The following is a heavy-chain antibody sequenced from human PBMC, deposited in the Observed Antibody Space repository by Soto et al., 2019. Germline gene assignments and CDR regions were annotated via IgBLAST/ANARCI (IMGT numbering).Heavy chain of an antibody. Sequence: EVQLVESGGGLVQPGRSLRLSCAASGFTFDDYAMHWVRQAPGKGLEWVSGISWNSGSIGYADSVKGRFTISRDNAKNSLYLQMNSLRAEDTALYYCAKDTQGSGWYYFDYWGPGTLGTVSS. CDR2: ISWNSGSI. CDR3: AKDTQGSGWYYFDY. J-gene: IGHJ4*02. V-gene: IGHV3-9*01. D-gene: IGHD6-19*01. CDR1: GFTFDDYA.